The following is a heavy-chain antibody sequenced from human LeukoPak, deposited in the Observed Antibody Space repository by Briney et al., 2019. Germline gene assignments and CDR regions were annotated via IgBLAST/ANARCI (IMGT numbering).Heavy chain of an antibody. CDR1: GGSINDYY. J-gene: IGHJ5*02. CDR2: ISNSGTT. D-gene: IGHD4-17*01. CDR3: ARVVRGAVTSNCFDP. Sequence: PSETLSLTCTVSGGSINDYYWTWIRQAPGKGLEWIGYISNSGTTDYNPSLKSRVTMSVDTSNNEFSLRQTSVTAADTAMYYCARVVRGAVTSNCFDPWGQGTLVTVSS. V-gene: IGHV4-59*01.